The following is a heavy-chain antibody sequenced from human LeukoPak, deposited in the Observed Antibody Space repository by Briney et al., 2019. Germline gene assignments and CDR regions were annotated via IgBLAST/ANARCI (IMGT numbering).Heavy chain of an antibody. CDR1: GYTFTSYD. D-gene: IGHD4-23*01. CDR3: ARGGKKIYGGRQYFDY. J-gene: IGHJ4*02. Sequence: ASVKVSCKASGYTFTSYDINWVRQATGQGLEWMGWMNPNSGNTGYAQKFQGRVTITRNTSISTAYMELSSLRSEDTAVYYCARGGKKIYGGRQYFDYWGQGTLVTVSS. V-gene: IGHV1-8*03. CDR2: MNPNSGNT.